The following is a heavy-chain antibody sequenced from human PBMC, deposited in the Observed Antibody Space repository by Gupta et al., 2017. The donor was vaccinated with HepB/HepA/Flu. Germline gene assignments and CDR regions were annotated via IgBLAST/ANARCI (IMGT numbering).Heavy chain of an antibody. J-gene: IGHJ4*02. Sequence: EVHLLESGGGLVQPGGSLRLSCAASGLIFSNQAMNWVRQVPGKGLECVSLISATSSNIYYADSVKDRFTISRDNSKNILYLQMSSLRAEDTALYYCATWRVGWYHDYWGQGALVTVSS. V-gene: IGHV3-23*01. CDR2: ISATSSNI. CDR1: GLIFSNQA. CDR3: ATWRVGWYHDY. D-gene: IGHD2-15*01.